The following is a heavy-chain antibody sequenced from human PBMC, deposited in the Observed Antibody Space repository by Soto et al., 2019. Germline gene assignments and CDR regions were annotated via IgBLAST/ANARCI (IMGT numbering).Heavy chain of an antibody. V-gene: IGHV3-74*01. J-gene: IGHJ4*02. CDR2: INSDGSST. CDR1: GFNFSSYW. Sequence: GGSMRLSCAASGFNFSSYWMHWVRQAPGKGLVWVSRINSDGSSTSYADSVKGRFTISRDNAKNTLYLQMNSLRAEDTAVYYCASPVDEYYYDSSGYYYWGQGTLVTVSS. D-gene: IGHD3-22*01. CDR3: ASPVDEYYYDSSGYYY.